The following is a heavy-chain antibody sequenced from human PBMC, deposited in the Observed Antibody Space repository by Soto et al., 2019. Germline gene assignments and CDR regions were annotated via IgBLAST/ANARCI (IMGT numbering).Heavy chain of an antibody. CDR1: GFPFDDHA. CDR3: AKGWYGYKVGHAFDV. D-gene: IGHD6-19*01. Sequence: SLRPSCAASGFPFDDHAMYWVRQAPWKGMEWASGINWSGGSIGYAASVQGRFTISRDNAKNALYLQMNSLSGDDTALYYCAKGWYGYKVGHAFDVWGQGTMVTV. J-gene: IGHJ3*01. CDR2: INWSGGSI. V-gene: IGHV3-9*01.